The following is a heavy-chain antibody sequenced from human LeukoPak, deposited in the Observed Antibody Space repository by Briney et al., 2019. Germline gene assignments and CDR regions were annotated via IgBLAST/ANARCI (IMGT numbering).Heavy chain of an antibody. CDR2: ISGSGGST. D-gene: IGHD3-3*01. V-gene: IGHV3-23*01. CDR3: ARVAYLRFLSPPGY. Sequence: GGSLRLPCAASGFTFSSYAMSWVRQAPGKGLEWVSAISGSGGSTYYADSVKGRFTISRDNSKNTLYLQMNSLRAEDTAVYYCARVAYLRFLSPPGYWGQGTLVTVSS. J-gene: IGHJ4*02. CDR1: GFTFSSYA.